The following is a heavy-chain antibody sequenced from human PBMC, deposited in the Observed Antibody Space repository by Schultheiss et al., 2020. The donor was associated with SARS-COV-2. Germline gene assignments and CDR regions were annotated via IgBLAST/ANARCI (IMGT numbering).Heavy chain of an antibody. V-gene: IGHV4-31*03. CDR1: GGSISSYY. CDR3: AGDTSIASYFDY. CDR2: IYYSGST. D-gene: IGHD6-6*01. Sequence: LSLTCTVSGGSISSYYWSWIRQHPGKGLEWIGYIYYSGSTYYNPSLKSRVTISVDTSKNQFSLKLSSVTAADTAVYYCAGDTSIASYFDYWGQGTLVTVSS. J-gene: IGHJ4*02.